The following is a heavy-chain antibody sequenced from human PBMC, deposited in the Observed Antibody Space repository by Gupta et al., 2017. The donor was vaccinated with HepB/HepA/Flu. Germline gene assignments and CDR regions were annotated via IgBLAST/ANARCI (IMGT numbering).Heavy chain of an antibody. Sequence: EVQLLESGGGLVQPGGSLRLSCTASGFTFRSYAMSWVRQAPGKGLEWVSAISGSGGNTYYADSVKGRFTISRDNSKNTLYLQMNSLRAEDTAVYYCAKDFWSGYYTRNDYFDYWGQGTLVTISS. CDR3: AKDFWSGYYTRNDYFDY. J-gene: IGHJ4*02. D-gene: IGHD3-3*01. CDR2: ISGSGGNT. V-gene: IGHV3-23*01. CDR1: GFTFRSYA.